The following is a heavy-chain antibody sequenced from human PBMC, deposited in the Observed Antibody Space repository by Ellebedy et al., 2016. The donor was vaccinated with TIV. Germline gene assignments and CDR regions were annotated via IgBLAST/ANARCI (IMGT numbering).Heavy chain of an antibody. Sequence: ASVKVSCKASGYTFTNYFLYWVRQAPGQGLEWMGIINPTSGSSNYAQKFQGRVTMTRDTSTSNVYMVLSSLRSEDTAVYYCARGDNYYYDSSGYYYNYWGQGTLVTVSS. D-gene: IGHD3-22*01. CDR3: ARGDNYYYDSSGYYYNY. J-gene: IGHJ4*02. V-gene: IGHV1-46*01. CDR2: INPTSGSS. CDR1: GYTFTNYF.